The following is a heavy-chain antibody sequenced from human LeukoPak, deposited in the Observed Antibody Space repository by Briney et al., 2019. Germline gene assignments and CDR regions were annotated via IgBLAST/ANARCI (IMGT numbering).Heavy chain of an antibody. J-gene: IGHJ4*02. CDR2: INHSGST. CDR1: GGSFSGYY. Sequence: PSETLSLTCAVYGGSFSGYYWSWIRQPPGKGLEWIGEINHSGSTNYNPSLKSRVTISVDTSKNQFSLKLSSVTAADTAVYYCAGGRKGWYDYWGQGNLVTVSS. CDR3: AGGRKGWYDY. D-gene: IGHD6-19*01. V-gene: IGHV4-34*01.